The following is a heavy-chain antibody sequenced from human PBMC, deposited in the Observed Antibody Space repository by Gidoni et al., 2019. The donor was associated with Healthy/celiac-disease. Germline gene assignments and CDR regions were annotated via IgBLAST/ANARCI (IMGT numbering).Heavy chain of an antibody. D-gene: IGHD4-17*01. V-gene: IGHV4-59*01. CDR2: IYYSGST. Sequence: QVQLQESGPGLVKPSETLSLTCPVAGGSIRSYYWSWIRHPPGKGLEWIGYIYYSGSTNYNPSLKSRVTISVDTSKNQFSLKLSSVTAADTAVYYCAREYGINWYFDLWGRGTLVTVSS. CDR3: AREYGINWYFDL. J-gene: IGHJ2*01. CDR1: GGSIRSYY.